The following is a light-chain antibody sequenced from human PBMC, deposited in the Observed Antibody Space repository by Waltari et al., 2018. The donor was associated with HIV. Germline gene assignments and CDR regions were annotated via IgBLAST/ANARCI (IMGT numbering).Light chain of an antibody. CDR2: WAS. CDR1: HSVFHISNNKHS. CDR3: QQYYNNPWT. J-gene: IGKJ1*01. V-gene: IGKV4-1*01. Sequence: DFVVTQSPDSLAVSLGARASFNCSTRHSVFHISNNKHSLAWYQQRPGQPPQLLIYWASIRESGGPDRFSGGGSGTDFTLTISSLQAEDVAVYYCQQYYNNPWTFGQGTKVEIK.